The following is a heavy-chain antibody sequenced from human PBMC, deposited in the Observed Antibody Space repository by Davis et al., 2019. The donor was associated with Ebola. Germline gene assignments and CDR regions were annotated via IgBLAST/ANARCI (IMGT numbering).Heavy chain of an antibody. D-gene: IGHD4-17*01. CDR3: AKVRRYGDYGPTDY. Sequence: GESLKISCAASGFTFSDHYMDWVRQAPGKGLEWVGRTRNKANSYTTEYAASVKGRFTISRDDSKNSLYLQMNSLKTEDTAVYYCAKVRRYGDYGPTDYWGQGTLVTVSS. CDR2: TRNKANSYTT. CDR1: GFTFSDHY. J-gene: IGHJ4*02. V-gene: IGHV3-72*01.